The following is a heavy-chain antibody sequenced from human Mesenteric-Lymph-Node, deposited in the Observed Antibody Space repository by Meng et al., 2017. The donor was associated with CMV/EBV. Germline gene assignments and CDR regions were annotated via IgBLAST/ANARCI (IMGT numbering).Heavy chain of an antibody. CDR3: ARGGAAASFDY. V-gene: IGHV3-66*02. D-gene: IGHD6-13*01. Sequence: GGSLRLSCAASGFTVSSNYMTWVRQAPGKGLEWVSVTYSGGSTYYADSVKGRFTISRDNSKNTLYLQMNSLRDEDTAVYYCARGGAAASFDYWGQGTLVTVSS. CDR2: TYSGGST. CDR1: GFTVSSNY. J-gene: IGHJ4*02.